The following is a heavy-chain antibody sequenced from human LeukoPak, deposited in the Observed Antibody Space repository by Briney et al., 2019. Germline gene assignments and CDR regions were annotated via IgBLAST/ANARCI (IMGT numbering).Heavy chain of an antibody. CDR1: GGSISSYY. CDR3: ARGLYSNYFRWFDP. CDR2: INHSGST. V-gene: IGHV4-34*01. Sequence: PSETLSLTCTVSGGSISSYYWSWIRQPPGKGLEWIGEINHSGSTNYNPSLKSRVTISVDTSKNQFSLKLSSVTAADTAVYYCARGLYSNYFRWFDPWGQGTLVTVSS. J-gene: IGHJ5*02. D-gene: IGHD4-11*01.